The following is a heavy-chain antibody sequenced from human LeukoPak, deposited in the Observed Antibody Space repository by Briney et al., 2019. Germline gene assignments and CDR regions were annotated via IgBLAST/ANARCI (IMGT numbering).Heavy chain of an antibody. CDR1: GYSFTSYW. CDR2: IYPGDSDT. V-gene: IGHV5-51*01. CDR3: ARSLPVAYCGGDCYSFGY. Sequence: GESLKISCKGSGYSFTSYWIGWVRQMPGKGLEWMGIIYPGDSDTRYSPSFQGQVIISADKSISTAYLQWSSLKASDTAMYYCARSLPVAYCGGDCYSFGYWGQGTLVTVSS. D-gene: IGHD2-21*02. J-gene: IGHJ4*02.